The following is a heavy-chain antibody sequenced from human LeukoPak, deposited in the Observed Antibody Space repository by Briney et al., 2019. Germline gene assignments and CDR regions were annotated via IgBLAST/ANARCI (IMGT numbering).Heavy chain of an antibody. CDR2: IYTSGST. CDR1: GGSISSYY. CDR3: AREDYYYETNWFDP. D-gene: IGHD3-22*01. V-gene: IGHV4-4*07. Sequence: SETLSLTCTVSGGSISSYYWSWIRQPAGKGLEWIGRIYTSGSTNYNPSLKSRVTMSVDTFKNQFSLKLSSVTAADTAVYYCAREDYYYETNWFDPWGQGTLVTVSS. J-gene: IGHJ5*02.